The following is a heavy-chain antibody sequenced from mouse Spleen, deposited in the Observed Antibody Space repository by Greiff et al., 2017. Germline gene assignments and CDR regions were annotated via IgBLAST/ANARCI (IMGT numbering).Heavy chain of an antibody. CDR1: GFSLSTSGMG. V-gene: IGHV8-12*01. CDR3: ARIHYYGSSTYYAMDY. Sequence: QVTLKVCGPGILQASQTLSLTCSFSGFSLSTSGMGVSWIRQPSGKGLEWLAHIYWDDDKRYNPSLKSRLTISKDTSRNQVFLKITSVDTADTATYYCARIHYYGSSTYYAMDYWGQGTSVTVSS. D-gene: IGHD1-1*01. CDR2: IYWDDDK. J-gene: IGHJ4*01.